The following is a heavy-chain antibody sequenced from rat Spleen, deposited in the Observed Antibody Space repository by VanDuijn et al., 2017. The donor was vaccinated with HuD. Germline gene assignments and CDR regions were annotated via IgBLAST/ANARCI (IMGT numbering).Heavy chain of an antibody. CDR2: IWGDGST. CDR3: ARAIGDGGYYFDY. CDR1: GFSLTNYG. Sequence: QVQLKESGPGLVQPSQTLSLTCTVSGFSLTNYGVSWVRQPPGEGLEWMGIIWGDGSTNYNSALKSRLSISRDTSKSQVFLKMNSLQTEDTATYYCARAIGDGGYYFDYWGQGVMVTVSS. D-gene: IGHD1-11*01. J-gene: IGHJ2*01. V-gene: IGHV2-13*01.